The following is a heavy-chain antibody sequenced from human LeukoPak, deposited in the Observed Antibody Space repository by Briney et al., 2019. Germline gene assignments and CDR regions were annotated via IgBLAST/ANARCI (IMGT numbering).Heavy chain of an antibody. J-gene: IGHJ4*02. CDR2: IIPIFGTA. CDR1: GGTFSSYA. D-gene: IGHD2-2*01. V-gene: IGHV1-69*05. CDR3: ARSLVRAGPAGY. Sequence: VASVKVSCKASGGTFSSYAISWVRQAPGQGLEWMGRIIPIFGTANYAQKFQGRVTITTDESTSTAYMELSSLRSEDTAVYYCARSLVRAGPAGYWGQGTLVTVSS.